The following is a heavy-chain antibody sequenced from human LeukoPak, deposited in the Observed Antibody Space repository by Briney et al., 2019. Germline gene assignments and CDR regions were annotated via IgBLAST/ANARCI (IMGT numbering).Heavy chain of an antibody. Sequence: TSETLSLTCTVSGYSISSGYYWGWIRQPPGKGLEWIGNIYHSGSTYYNPSLKSRLTMSVDTSKNQFSLKLSSVTAADTAVYYCARGEGRNYYDSGNYYIRLSWIDPWGQGTLVTVSS. CDR2: IYHSGST. V-gene: IGHV4-38-2*02. J-gene: IGHJ5*02. CDR1: GYSISSGYY. CDR3: ARGEGRNYYDSGNYYIRLSWIDP. D-gene: IGHD3-10*01.